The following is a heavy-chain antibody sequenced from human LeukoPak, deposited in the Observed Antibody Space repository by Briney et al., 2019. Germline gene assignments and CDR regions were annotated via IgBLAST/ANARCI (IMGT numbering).Heavy chain of an antibody. Sequence: GGSLRLSCAASGFTFSSYAMHWVRQAPGKGLEWVAVISYDGSKKYYADSVKGRFTISRDNSKNTLYLQMNSLRAEDTAVYYCARADIGVAANFDYWGQGTLVTVSS. CDR3: ARADIGVAANFDY. CDR2: ISYDGSKK. D-gene: IGHD2-15*01. V-gene: IGHV3-30-3*01. CDR1: GFTFSSYA. J-gene: IGHJ4*02.